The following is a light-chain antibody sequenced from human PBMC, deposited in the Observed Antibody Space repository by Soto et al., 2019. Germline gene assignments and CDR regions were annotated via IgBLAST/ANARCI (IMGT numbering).Light chain of an antibody. CDR3: QHQNGYPGT. CDR2: EAS. V-gene: IGKV1-5*03. Sequence: DIQMTQSPSTLSASVGDRVTITCRASQTISRWLAGYQQQTAKAPKRLIYEASTLKSGGTSRCSGGGSGTEFSLSISSLQPDDFATEYCQHQNGYPGTFGQGTKVDIK. CDR1: QTISRW. J-gene: IGKJ1*01.